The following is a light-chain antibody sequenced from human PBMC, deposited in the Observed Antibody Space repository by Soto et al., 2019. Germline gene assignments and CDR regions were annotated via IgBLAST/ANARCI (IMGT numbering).Light chain of an antibody. CDR1: QSISSY. Sequence: DIQMPPSPSPLSASVVERATLPCRASQSISSYLNWYQQTPGTAPNLLIYAASSLQSGVPSRFSGSGSGTDFTLTIRSLQPDEFATYDRKQSYIMITCGQGTRVDIK. J-gene: IGKJ5*01. CDR3: KQSYIMIT. CDR2: AAS. V-gene: IGKV1-39*01.